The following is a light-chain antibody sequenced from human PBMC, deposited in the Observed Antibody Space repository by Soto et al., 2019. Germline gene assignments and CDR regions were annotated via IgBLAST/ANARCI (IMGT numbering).Light chain of an antibody. CDR2: GAS. J-gene: IGKJ5*01. V-gene: IGKV3-20*01. Sequence: MVLTQSPGTLSLSPGERATLSCRASQSVSSSYLAWYQQKPGQAPRLLIYGASSRATGIPDRFSGSGSGTDFTLTISRLEPEDFAVYYCQQYGSLSITFGQGTRLEI. CDR3: QQYGSLSIT. CDR1: QSVSSSY.